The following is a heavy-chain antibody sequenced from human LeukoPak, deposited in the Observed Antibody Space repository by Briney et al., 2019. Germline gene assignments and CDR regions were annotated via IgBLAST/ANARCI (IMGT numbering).Heavy chain of an antibody. CDR1: GFTVSSNF. Sequence: PGGSLRLSCAASGFTVSSNFMSWVRQAPGKGLEWVSVIYSGITTYYADSVKGRFTISRDNSKNTLYLQMNSLRTEDTAVYYCARGLHQQLVLDYWGQGTLVTVSS. CDR3: ARGLHQQLVLDY. D-gene: IGHD6-13*01. J-gene: IGHJ4*02. V-gene: IGHV3-53*01. CDR2: IYSGITT.